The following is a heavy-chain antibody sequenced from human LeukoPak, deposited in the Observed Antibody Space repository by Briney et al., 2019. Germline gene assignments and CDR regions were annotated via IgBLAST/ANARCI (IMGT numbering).Heavy chain of an antibody. J-gene: IGHJ4*02. Sequence: PGGSLRLSCEASGFTFSSYAMSWVRQAPGKGLGWVSTISASGDSTYYADSVEGRFTISRDNSRSTLHLQMNSLRVEDTAVYYCATRGSTGTKYIEHWGQGTLVTVAS. D-gene: IGHD1-1*01. CDR1: GFTFSSYA. CDR2: ISASGDST. CDR3: ATRGSTGTKYIEH. V-gene: IGHV3-23*01.